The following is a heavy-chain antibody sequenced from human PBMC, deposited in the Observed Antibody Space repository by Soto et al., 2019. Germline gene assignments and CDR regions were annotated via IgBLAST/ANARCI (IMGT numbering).Heavy chain of an antibody. D-gene: IGHD2-15*01. CDR2: MYYSGST. CDR1: GGSISSYY. J-gene: IGHJ4*02. Sequence: PSETLSLTCTVSGGSISSYYWSWIRQPPGKGLEWIGYMYYSGSTKYNPSLKSRVTTSVDTSKNQFSLKLSSVTAADTAVYYCARDCSGGSCFDYWGQGTLVTVSS. CDR3: ARDCSGGSCFDY. V-gene: IGHV4-59*01.